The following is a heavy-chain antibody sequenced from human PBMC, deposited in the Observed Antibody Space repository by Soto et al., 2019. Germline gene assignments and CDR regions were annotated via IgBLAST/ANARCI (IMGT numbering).Heavy chain of an antibody. D-gene: IGHD3-10*02. CDR2: ISAYNGNT. CDR3: AKGTVMFSEGSLFEY. J-gene: IGHJ4*02. V-gene: IGHV1-18*01. Sequence: RQAPSQGLEWMGCISAYNGNTNYAQKLQGRGTMTTDTSTTTAYMELRSLRSDDTAVYYCAKGTVMFSEGSLFEYCGQGTLVTV.